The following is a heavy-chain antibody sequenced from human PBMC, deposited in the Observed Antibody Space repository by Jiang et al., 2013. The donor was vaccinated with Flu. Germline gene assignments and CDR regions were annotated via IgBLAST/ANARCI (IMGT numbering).Heavy chain of an antibody. V-gene: IGHV3-7*01. J-gene: IGHJ4*02. CDR3: VRLYDNSGAFFY. Sequence: ASIKSDGNEKHYMDSVKGRFTISRDNAKNSLYLQMNSLRGEDTAVYYCVRLYDNSGAFFYWGQGTRVTVSS. D-gene: IGHD3-22*01. CDR2: IKSDGNEK.